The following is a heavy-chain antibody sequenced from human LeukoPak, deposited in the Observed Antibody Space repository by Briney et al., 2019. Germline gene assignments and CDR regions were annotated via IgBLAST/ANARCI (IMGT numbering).Heavy chain of an antibody. CDR2: ISGRDGST. CDR3: ARAGSYYYGSGRLYYMDV. V-gene: IGHV3-23*01. Sequence: GGSLRLSCAASGFTFSTYAMSWVRQAPGKGLEWVSGISGRDGSTYYADSVKGRFTISRDISKNTLYLQMNSLRAEDTAVYYCARAGSYYYGSGRLYYMDVWGRGTTVTISS. CDR1: GFTFSTYA. J-gene: IGHJ6*03. D-gene: IGHD3-10*01.